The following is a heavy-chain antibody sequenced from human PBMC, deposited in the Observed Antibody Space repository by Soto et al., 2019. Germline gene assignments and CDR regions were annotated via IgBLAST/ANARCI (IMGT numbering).Heavy chain of an antibody. V-gene: IGHV3-48*02. D-gene: IGHD1-26*01. CDR3: SRAPGESGSYYGLFDY. J-gene: IGHJ4*02. Sequence: EVRLVESGGGLVQPGGSLRLSCEASGFTFSSSNLNWVRQAPGKGLEWVSYISFSSGNIYYADSVKGRFTISRDNAKNSLYLQMNSLRDEDTAVYYWSRAPGESGSYYGLFDYWGQGTLVTVSS. CDR2: ISFSSGNI. CDR1: GFTFSSSN.